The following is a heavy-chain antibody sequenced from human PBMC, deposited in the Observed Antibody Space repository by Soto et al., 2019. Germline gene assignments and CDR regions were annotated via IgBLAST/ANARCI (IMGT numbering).Heavy chain of an antibody. CDR3: ARGGDGYNFDY. CDR2: IIPIFGTA. D-gene: IGHD5-12*01. Sequence: ASVKVSCKASGGTFSSYAISWVRQAPGQGLEWMGGIIPIFGTANYAQKFQGRVTITADESTSTAYMELSRLRSEDTAVYYCARGGDGYNFDYWGQGTRLTVSS. V-gene: IGHV1-69*13. CDR1: GGTFSSYA. J-gene: IGHJ4*02.